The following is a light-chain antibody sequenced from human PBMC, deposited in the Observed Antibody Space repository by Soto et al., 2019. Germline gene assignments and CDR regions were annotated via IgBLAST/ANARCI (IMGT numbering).Light chain of an antibody. CDR1: QGISSY. CDR3: QQLNDYPIT. Sequence: IQLTQSPSSLSASVGDRVTITCRASQGISSYLAWYQQKPGEAPKLLIYAASTLQSGVPSRFSGSGSGTDFTLTISSLQPEDFATYYCQQLNDYPITFGQGTRLEIK. V-gene: IGKV1-9*01. CDR2: AAS. J-gene: IGKJ5*01.